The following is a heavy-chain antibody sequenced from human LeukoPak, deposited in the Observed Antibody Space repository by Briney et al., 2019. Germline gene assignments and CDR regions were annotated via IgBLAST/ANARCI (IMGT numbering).Heavy chain of an antibody. V-gene: IGHV4-4*07. CDR1: GGSISSYS. J-gene: IGHJ3*02. D-gene: IGHD1-26*01. CDR2: IYTSGST. Sequence: SETLSLTCTVSGGSISSYSRSWIRQPPGKGLEWIWRIYTSGSTNYNPSPNSRVTMSVATSKNQFSLKLSSVTAADTAVYYCARDSGSSPIWGQGTMVTVSS. CDR3: ARDSGSSPI.